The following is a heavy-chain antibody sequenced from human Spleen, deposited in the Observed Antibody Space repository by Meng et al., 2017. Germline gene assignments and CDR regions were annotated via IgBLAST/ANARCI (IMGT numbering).Heavy chain of an antibody. CDR1: GYTFPAYY. CDR2: IDPKNGDT. V-gene: IGHV1-2*06. CDR3: ARDEDISAAGKLFGDY. D-gene: IGHD6-13*01. J-gene: IGHJ4*02. Sequence: QVQRVQFGAVRNKPWASVKFSCQPSGYTFPAYYIPWVRQAPGQGLEWMGRIDPKNGDTHYAQKFQGRVTMTGDTSISTAYMDLSGLRSDDTAVYYCARDEDISAAGKLFGDYWGQGTLVTVSS.